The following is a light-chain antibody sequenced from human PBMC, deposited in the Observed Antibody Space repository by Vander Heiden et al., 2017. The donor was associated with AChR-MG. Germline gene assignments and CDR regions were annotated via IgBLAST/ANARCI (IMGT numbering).Light chain of an antibody. Sequence: EIVMTQSPATLSVSPGERATLSCRASQSVNSNLAWYQQKPGQAPRLLIYGASTRATGIPARISGSASGTEFTLTISSLQSEDFAVYYCQQYYIWAPTFGGGTKVEIK. CDR2: GAS. CDR3: QQYYIWAPT. V-gene: IGKV3-15*01. J-gene: IGKJ4*01. CDR1: QSVNSN.